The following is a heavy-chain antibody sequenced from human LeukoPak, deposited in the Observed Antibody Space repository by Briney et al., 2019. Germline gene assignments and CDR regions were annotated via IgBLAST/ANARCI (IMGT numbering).Heavy chain of an antibody. D-gene: IGHD3-10*01. CDR1: GFTFSSYG. CDR3: ASTFLGDYYGSGSYLFY. Sequence: PGRSLRLSCAASGFTFSSYGMHWVRQAPGKGLEWVAVISYDGSNKYDADSVKGRLTISRDNSKNTLYLQMNSLRAEDTAVYYCASTFLGDYYGSGSYLFYWGQGTLVTVSS. J-gene: IGHJ4*02. CDR2: ISYDGSNK. V-gene: IGHV3-30*03.